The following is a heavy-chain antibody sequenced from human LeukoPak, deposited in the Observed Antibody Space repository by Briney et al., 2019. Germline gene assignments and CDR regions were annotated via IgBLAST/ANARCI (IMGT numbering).Heavy chain of an antibody. CDR2: IYYSGST. CDR1: GGSISPYY. CDR3: ARHGYCSGGSCYWDY. Sequence: KPSETLSLTCIVSGGSISPYYWSWIRPPPGSGLEWIAYIYYSGSTSYNPSLKSRVAISVDTSNNEVSLKLSSVTAADTDVYYCARHGYCSGGSCYWDYWGQGTLVTVSS. D-gene: IGHD2-15*01. V-gene: IGHV4-59*08. J-gene: IGHJ4*02.